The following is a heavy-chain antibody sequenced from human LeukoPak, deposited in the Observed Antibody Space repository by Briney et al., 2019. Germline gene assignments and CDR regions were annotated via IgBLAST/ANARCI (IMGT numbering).Heavy chain of an antibody. J-gene: IGHJ4*02. CDR1: GFTFSNYM. V-gene: IGHV3-23*01. CDR3: ARYCSGSICYSGVDY. D-gene: IGHD2-15*01. Sequence: GGSLRLSCAASGFTFSNYMMTWVRQAPGKGLEWVSTISSSGGSTYYADSVKGRFTISRDNSKNTLYLQMSSLRAEDTAVYFCARYCSGSICYSGVDYWGQGTLVPVSS. CDR2: ISSSGGST.